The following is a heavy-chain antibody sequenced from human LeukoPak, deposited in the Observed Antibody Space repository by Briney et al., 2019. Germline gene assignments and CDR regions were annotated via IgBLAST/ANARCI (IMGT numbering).Heavy chain of an antibody. D-gene: IGHD3-10*01. CDR3: ARLYPITMVRGEALAFDY. J-gene: IGHJ4*02. CDR2: IYYSGST. V-gene: IGHV4-39*01. Sequence: PSETLSLTCTVSGGSISISSYYWGWIRQPPGKGLEWIGSIYYSGSTYYNPSLKSRVTISVDTSKNQFSLKLSSVTAADTAVYYCARLYPITMVRGEALAFDYWGQGTLVTVSS. CDR1: GGSISISSYY.